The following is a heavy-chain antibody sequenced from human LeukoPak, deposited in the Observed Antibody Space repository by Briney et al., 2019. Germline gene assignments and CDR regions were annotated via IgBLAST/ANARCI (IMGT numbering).Heavy chain of an antibody. V-gene: IGHV1-18*01. D-gene: IGHD3-10*01. CDR1: GGTFSSYA. CDR3: GRALLGGSDIYTPFSY. CDR2: ISAYNGNT. J-gene: IGHJ4*02. Sequence: ASVKVSCKAPGGTFSSYAISWVRQAPGQGLEWMGWISAYNGNTNSAQNLQDRVTMTTDTSTSTAYMELRSLRSDDTAVYYCGRALLGGSDIYTPFSYWGQGTLVTVSS.